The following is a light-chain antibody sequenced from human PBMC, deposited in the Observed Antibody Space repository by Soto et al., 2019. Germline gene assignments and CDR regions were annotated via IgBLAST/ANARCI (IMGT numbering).Light chain of an antibody. CDR3: RQNSNWPLT. J-gene: IGKJ4*01. CDR1: QSVSTY. CDR2: DAS. V-gene: IGKV3-11*01. Sequence: EVVLTQSPATLSLSPGERATLSCRASQSVSTYLAWYQQRPGQAPRLLILDASNRATGIPARFSGSGSGTDFTLTISSLESEDFAVYYCRQNSNWPLTFGGGTRVESK.